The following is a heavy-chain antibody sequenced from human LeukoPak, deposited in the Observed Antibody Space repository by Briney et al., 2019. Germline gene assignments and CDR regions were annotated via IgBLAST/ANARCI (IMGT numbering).Heavy chain of an antibody. Sequence: ASVKVSCKASGYAFTGYYMHWVRQAPGQGLEWMGWINPNSGGTNYAQKFQGRITMTRDTSISTAYMELSRLRSDDTAVYYCASGIAAAGTDVGDYWGQGTLVTVSS. CDR2: INPNSGGT. J-gene: IGHJ4*02. D-gene: IGHD6-13*01. CDR3: ASGIAAAGTDVGDY. V-gene: IGHV1-2*02. CDR1: GYAFTGYY.